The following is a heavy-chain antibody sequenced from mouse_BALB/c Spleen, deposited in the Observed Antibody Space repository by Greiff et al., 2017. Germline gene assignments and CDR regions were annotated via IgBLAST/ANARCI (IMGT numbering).Heavy chain of an antibody. CDR2: ISYSGST. CDR3: ARCDYDDWYFDV. D-gene: IGHD2-4*01. Sequence: EVQLQESGPGLVKPSQSLSLTCTVTGYSITSDYAWNWIRQFPGNKLEWMGYISYSGSTSYNPSLKSRISITRDTSKNQFFLQLNSVTTEDTATDYCARCDYDDWYFDVWGAGTTVTVSS. CDR1: GYSITSDYA. J-gene: IGHJ1*01. V-gene: IGHV3-2*02.